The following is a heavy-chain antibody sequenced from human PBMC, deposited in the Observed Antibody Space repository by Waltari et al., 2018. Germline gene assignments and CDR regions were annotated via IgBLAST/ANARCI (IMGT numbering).Heavy chain of an antibody. J-gene: IGHJ4*02. D-gene: IGHD2-2*01. V-gene: IGHV4-61*02. CDR2: IYTSGST. CDR3: ARSSCSSTSCYGIDY. Sequence: QVQLQESGPGLVKPSQTLSLTCTVSGGSISSGSYYWSWIRQPAGKGLEWIGRIYTSGSTNYNPSLKSRVTISVDTSKNQFSLKLSSVTAADTAVYYCARSSCSSTSCYGIDYWGQGTLVTVSS. CDR1: GGSISSGSYY.